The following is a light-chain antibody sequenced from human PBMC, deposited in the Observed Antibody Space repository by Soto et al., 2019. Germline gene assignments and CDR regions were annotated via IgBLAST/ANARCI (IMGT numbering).Light chain of an antibody. CDR2: GAS. CDR1: QTISRSL. V-gene: IGKV3-20*01. CDR3: QQYSDAPLT. Sequence: EIVLTQSPGTLSLSPGEGATLSCRASQTISRSLLAWYQQKPGKAPRLLISGASSRATGIPDRFSGSGSGTDFTLTISRLEPEDFAVYYCQQYSDAPLTFGGGTKVEIK. J-gene: IGKJ4*01.